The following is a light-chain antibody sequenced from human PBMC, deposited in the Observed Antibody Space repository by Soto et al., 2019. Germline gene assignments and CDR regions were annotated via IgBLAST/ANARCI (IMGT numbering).Light chain of an antibody. Sequence: EIVLTQSPATLSVSPGERASLSCRASQTVGSNLAWYQQKPGQTPRLLIYGASTRAAGIAARFSGSGCGTDFTLTISSLQSEDFAVYYCQQYNNWPITFGKGTRLEIK. J-gene: IGKJ5*01. V-gene: IGKV3-15*01. CDR1: QTVGSN. CDR2: GAS. CDR3: QQYNNWPIT.